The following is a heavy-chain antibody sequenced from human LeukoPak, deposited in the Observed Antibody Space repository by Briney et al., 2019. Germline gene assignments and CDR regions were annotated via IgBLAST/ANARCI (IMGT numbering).Heavy chain of an antibody. Sequence: SETLSLTCNVSGGSISSYYWSWIRQPAGKGLEWIGRIYTSGSTNYNPSLKSRVTMSVDTSKNQFSLNLSSVTAADTAVYYCARVSGYDWESFYDYWGQGTLVTVSS. D-gene: IGHD5-12*01. J-gene: IGHJ4*02. CDR2: IYTSGST. CDR1: GGSISSYY. CDR3: ARVSGYDWESFYDY. V-gene: IGHV4-4*07.